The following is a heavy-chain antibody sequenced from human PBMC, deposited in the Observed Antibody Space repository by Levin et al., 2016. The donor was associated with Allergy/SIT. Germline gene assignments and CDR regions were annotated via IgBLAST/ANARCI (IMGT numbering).Heavy chain of an antibody. CDR1: GSSLNTSGMC. V-gene: IGHV2-70*17. CDR2: IDWDDDT. D-gene: IGHD6-19*01. Sequence: SGPTLVKPTQTLTLTCTFSGSSLNTSGMCVTWIRQPPGKALEWLARIDWDDDTFYSTSVRTRLTISKDTSKKQVVLTMTNVDPVDTGTYYCARSLFFDNSGNPLRYFDFWGQGTQVTVSS. CDR3: ARSLFFDNSGNPLRYFDF. J-gene: IGHJ4*02.